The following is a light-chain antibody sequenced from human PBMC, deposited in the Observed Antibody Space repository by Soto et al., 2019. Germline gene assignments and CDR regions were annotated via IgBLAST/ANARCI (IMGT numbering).Light chain of an antibody. CDR1: QSVTKY. V-gene: IGKV3-11*01. CDR3: QQRSNWPIT. CDR2: DAS. J-gene: IGKJ5*01. Sequence: EIVLTQSPATLSLSPGESDTLSCRASQSVTKYLVWYQQKPGQAPRLLISDASYRATGIPARFSGSGSGTDFTLTISSLEPEDFALYYCQQRSNWPITFGQGTRLEIK.